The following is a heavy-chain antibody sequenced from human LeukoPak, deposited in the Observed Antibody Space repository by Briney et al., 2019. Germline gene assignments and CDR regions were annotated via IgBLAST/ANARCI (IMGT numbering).Heavy chain of an antibody. D-gene: IGHD6-19*01. CDR3: ARDQYSSGSYYYYGMDV. CDR2: ISSSSSYI. J-gene: IGHJ6*02. Sequence: YPGGSLRLSCAASGFTFSSYSMTWVRQAPGKGLEWVSSISSSSSYIYYADSVKGRFTISRDNAKNSLYLQMNSLRAEDTAVYYCARDQYSSGSYYYYGMDVWGQGTTVTVSS. V-gene: IGHV3-21*01. CDR1: GFTFSSYS.